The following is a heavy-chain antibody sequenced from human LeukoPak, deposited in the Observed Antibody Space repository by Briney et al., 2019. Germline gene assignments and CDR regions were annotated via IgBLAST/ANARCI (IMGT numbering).Heavy chain of an antibody. J-gene: IGHJ4*02. CDR1: GYTFTSYD. D-gene: IGHD3-3*02. Sequence: ASVKVACKASGYTFTSYDINWVRQAPGQGLEWMGWMNPNSGNTGYAQKFQDRVTMTRDTSISTAYMELSRLRSDDTAVYYCAIILSYFDYWGQGTLVTVSS. V-gene: IGHV1-8*01. CDR2: MNPNSGNT. CDR3: AIILSYFDY.